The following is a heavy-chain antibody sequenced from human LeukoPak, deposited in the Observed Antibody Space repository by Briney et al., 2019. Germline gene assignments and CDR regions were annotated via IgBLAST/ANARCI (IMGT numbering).Heavy chain of an antibody. J-gene: IGHJ6*02. V-gene: IGHV3-21*01. CDR1: GFTFSAYT. CDR3: ARDDYSDSPTYYNGMDA. Sequence: PGGSLRLSCAASGFTFSAYTMNWVRQAPGKGLEWVSSMSGIGGFVHYADSVKGRFTISRDNAKSSLYLQMNSLRAEDTAVYFCARDDYSDSPTYYNGMDAWGQGTAVTASS. CDR2: MSGIGGFV. D-gene: IGHD4/OR15-4a*01.